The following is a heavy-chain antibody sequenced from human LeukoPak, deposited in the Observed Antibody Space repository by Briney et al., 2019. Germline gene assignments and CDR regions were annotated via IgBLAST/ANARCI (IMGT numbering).Heavy chain of an antibody. CDR3: TALTWMS. V-gene: IGHV3-15*01. J-gene: IGHJ5*02. CDR2: LKSKNDGGTT. D-gene: IGHD5-12*01. CDR1: GFTFSNAW. Sequence: GGSLTFSCAAPGFTFSNAWMGWVRQAPGKGLEWVGHLKSKNDGGTTDYAAPVKGTFTISRDESQNKLSRQMDSHTTEDKLVYYCTALTWMSWGQGTLVTVSS.